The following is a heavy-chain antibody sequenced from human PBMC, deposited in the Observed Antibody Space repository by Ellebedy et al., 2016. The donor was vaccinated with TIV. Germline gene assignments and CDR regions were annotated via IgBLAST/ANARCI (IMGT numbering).Heavy chain of an antibody. CDR3: AKGYMSPFDY. CDR1: GFTFSSYA. V-gene: IGHV3-23*01. D-gene: IGHD2-2*02. J-gene: IGHJ4*02. CDR2: ISSSGGRT. Sequence: PGGSLRLSCAASGFTFSSYAMSWVRQAPGKGLEWVPAISSSGGRTFYADSVKGRFTISRDNSKNTFYLHMNSLRAEDTALYYCAKGYMSPFDYWGQGNLVTVSS.